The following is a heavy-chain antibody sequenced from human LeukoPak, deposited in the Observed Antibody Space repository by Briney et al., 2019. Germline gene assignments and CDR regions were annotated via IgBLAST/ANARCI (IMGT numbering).Heavy chain of an antibody. J-gene: IGHJ5*02. CDR1: GGSISSYY. CDR3: ARSLTSRITIFGGVSGNWFDP. V-gene: IGHV4-59*01. CDR2: IYYSGST. Sequence: KPSETLSLTCTVSGGSISSYYWSWIRQPPGKGLEWIGYIYYSGSTNYNPSLKSRVTISVDTSKNQFSLKLSSVTAADTVVYYCARSLTSRITIFGGVSGNWFDPWGQGTLVTVSS. D-gene: IGHD3-3*01.